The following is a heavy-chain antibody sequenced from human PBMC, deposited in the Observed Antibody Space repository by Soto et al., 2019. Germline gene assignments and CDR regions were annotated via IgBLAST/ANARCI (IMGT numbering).Heavy chain of an antibody. Sequence: QVQLVESRGGVVQPGRSLRLSCAASGFTFSSYGMHWVRQAPGKGLEWVAVISSDGSNKYYADSVKGRFTISRDNSKNTLYLQMNSLRAEDTAVYYSVGGYYFGDYWGQGTLVTVSS. D-gene: IGHD3-22*01. CDR2: ISSDGSNK. CDR1: GFTFSSYG. CDR3: VGGYYFGDY. J-gene: IGHJ4*02. V-gene: IGHV3-30*03.